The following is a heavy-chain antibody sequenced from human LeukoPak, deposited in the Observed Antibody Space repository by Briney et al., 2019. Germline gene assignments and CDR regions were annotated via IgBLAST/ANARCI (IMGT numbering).Heavy chain of an antibody. CDR3: ARDRIVGATGNWFDP. J-gene: IGHJ5*02. CDR2: INPSGGST. CDR1: GYTFTIYY. D-gene: IGHD1-26*01. V-gene: IGHV1-46*01. Sequence: AASVKVSCRASGYTFTIYYMHWVRQAPGQGLEWMGIINPSGGSTSYAQKFQGRVTMTRDTSPSTVYMELSSLRSEDTAVYYCARDRIVGATGNWFDPWGQGTLVTVSS.